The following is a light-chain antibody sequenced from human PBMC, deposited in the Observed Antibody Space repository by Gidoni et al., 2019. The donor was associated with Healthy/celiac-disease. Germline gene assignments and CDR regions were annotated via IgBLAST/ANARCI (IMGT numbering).Light chain of an antibody. CDR2: AAS. J-gene: IGKJ1*01. Sequence: DIQMTQSPHSLSAYVGERVTITCPASQSISSSLTWYQHKPGKAPKILIYAASSLQSVVPSRFSGSVSVTDFTLTISSMQPEDFATYYDRQSYSTLSWTFGQGTKVEIK. CDR3: RQSYSTLSWT. V-gene: IGKV1-39*01. CDR1: QSISSS.